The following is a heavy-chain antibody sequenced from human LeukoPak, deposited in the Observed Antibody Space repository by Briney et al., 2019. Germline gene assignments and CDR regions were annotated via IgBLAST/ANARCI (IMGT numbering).Heavy chain of an antibody. J-gene: IGHJ4*02. V-gene: IGHV1-2*06. D-gene: IGHD1-26*01. CDR2: INPNSGDT. CDR1: GYTFTGHY. Sequence: GASAKVSFKASGYTFTGHYLNWLRQAPGQGLEWMGRINPNSGDTKYADKFQGRVIMTRDTSTSTAYMELNGLRSNDTASYYCARDMWELPSDYYYDYWGQGTLVTVSS. CDR3: ARDMWELPSDYYYDY.